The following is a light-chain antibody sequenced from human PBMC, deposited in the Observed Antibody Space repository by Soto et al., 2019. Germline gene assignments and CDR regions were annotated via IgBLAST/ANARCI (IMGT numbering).Light chain of an antibody. CDR1: SSDVGGYNY. V-gene: IGLV2-14*01. CDR2: DVS. CDR3: SSYTSSSTS. J-gene: IGLJ1*01. Sequence: QSALPQPASLSGSPGQSITISCTGTSSDVGGYNYVSWYQQHPGEAPKLMIYDVSNRPSGVSNRFSGSKSGNTASLTISGLQAEDEADYYCSSYTSSSTSFGTGTKVTVL.